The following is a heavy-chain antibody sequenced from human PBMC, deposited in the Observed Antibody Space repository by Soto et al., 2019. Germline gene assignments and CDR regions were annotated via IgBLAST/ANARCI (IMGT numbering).Heavy chain of an antibody. D-gene: IGHD2-8*01. CDR3: ARRRIVLMVYAIRREPGWFDP. CDR1: GGSFSGYY. V-gene: IGHV4-34*01. J-gene: IGHJ5*02. CDR2: INHSGST. Sequence: QVQLQQWGAGLLKPSETLSLTCAVYGGSFSGYYWSWIRQPPGKGLEWIGEINHSGSTNYNPSLKSRVTISVDTSKNQFSLKLSSVTAADTAVYYCARRRIVLMVYAIRREPGWFDPWGQGTLVTVSS.